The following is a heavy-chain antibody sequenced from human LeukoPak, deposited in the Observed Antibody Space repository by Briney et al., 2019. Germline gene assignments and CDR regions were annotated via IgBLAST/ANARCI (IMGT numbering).Heavy chain of an antibody. J-gene: IGHJ4*02. CDR2: ISSSGSTI. CDR1: GFTLSSYE. D-gene: IGHD5-12*01. Sequence: PGGSLRLSGAASGFTLSSYEMEWVGHAPGMGLEGVSYISSSGSTIYYADSVKGRFTTSRDNAKNSLYLQMNSLRAEDTAVYYCARDRRLRGYPDIYYFDYWGQGTLVTVSS. V-gene: IGHV3-48*03. CDR3: ARDRRLRGYPDIYYFDY.